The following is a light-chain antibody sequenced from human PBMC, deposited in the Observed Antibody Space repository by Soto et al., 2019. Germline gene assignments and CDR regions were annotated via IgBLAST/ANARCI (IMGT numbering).Light chain of an antibody. CDR2: EVT. J-gene: IGLJ2*01. V-gene: IGLV2-8*01. CDR3: RSYAGINNVI. CDR1: SSDVGGYGY. Sequence: QSALPQPPSASGSPGQSVTISCTGTSSDVGGYGYVSWYQQQSVDAPKVIIYEVTNRPSGVTDRFSGSKSGNTASLTVSGLQAEYEADYYCRSYAGINNVIFGAGIKLTVL.